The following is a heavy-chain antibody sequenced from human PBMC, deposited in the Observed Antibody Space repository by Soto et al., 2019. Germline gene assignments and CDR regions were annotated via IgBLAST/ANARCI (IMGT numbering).Heavy chain of an antibody. J-gene: IGHJ6*02. CDR3: ARLNGYCISTNCHGYYGMDV. Sequence: SETLSLTCTVSGDSVSTNSYSWGWIRQSPGKGLEWIGTIYSSENTYYNPSLLSRVTISVDTSKNEFSLRLSSVTAAYTAVYYCARLNGYCISTNCHGYYGMDVWGQGTTVT. D-gene: IGHD2-2*03. CDR1: GDSVSTNSYS. CDR2: IYSSENT. V-gene: IGHV4-39*01.